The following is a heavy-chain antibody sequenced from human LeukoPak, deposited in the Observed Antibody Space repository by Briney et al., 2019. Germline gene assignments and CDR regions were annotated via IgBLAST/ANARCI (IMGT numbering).Heavy chain of an antibody. CDR1: GGSISSYY. Sequence: PSETLSLTCTVSGGSISSYYWSWIRQPAGKGLEWIGRIYTSGSTNYNPSLKSRVTISVDKSKNQFSLKLSSVTAADTAVYYCARGHCSGGSCYPFDYWGQGTLVTVSS. CDR2: IYTSGST. V-gene: IGHV4-4*07. J-gene: IGHJ4*02. CDR3: ARGHCSGGSCYPFDY. D-gene: IGHD2-15*01.